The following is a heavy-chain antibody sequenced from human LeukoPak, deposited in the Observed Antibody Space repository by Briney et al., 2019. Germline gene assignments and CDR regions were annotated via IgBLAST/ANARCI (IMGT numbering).Heavy chain of an antibody. CDR3: ATRTDYDFCSDHLGYCYCMDV. V-gene: IGHV4-59*08. CDR2: ICYSGYT. J-gene: IGHJ6*03. Sequence: SETLSLTSTGSGGSISSNYWSWIRQPPGKGLEWSGYICYSGYTQYNPSLKSRVSISPDTSKSQFSLKLSSVTAADTAVYYCATRTDYDFCSDHLGYCYCMDVCRKGTTATVSS. D-gene: IGHD3-3*01. CDR1: GGSISSNY.